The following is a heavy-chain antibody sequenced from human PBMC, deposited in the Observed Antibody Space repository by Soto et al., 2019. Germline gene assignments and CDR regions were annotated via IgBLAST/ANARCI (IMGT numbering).Heavy chain of an antibody. CDR1: GYSFTSYW. Sequence: GESLKISCKGSGYSFTSYWIGWVRQMPGKGLEWMGIIYPGDSDTRYSPSFQGQVTISADKSISTAYLQWSCLKASDTAMYYCARQMADGGALDYGMDVWGQGTTVTVSS. D-gene: IGHD4-17*01. J-gene: IGHJ6*02. CDR3: ARQMADGGALDYGMDV. V-gene: IGHV5-51*01. CDR2: IYPGDSDT.